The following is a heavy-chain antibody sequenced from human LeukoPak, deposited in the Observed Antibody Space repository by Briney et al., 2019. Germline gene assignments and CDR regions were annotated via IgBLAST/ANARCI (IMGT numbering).Heavy chain of an antibody. Sequence: GGSLRLSCAASGFTFSDYYMSWIRQAPGKGLEWVSYISSSGSTIYYADSVKGRFTISRDNAKNSLYLQMNSLRAEDTAVYYCARTITMVRGVIMGFDYWGQGPLVTVSS. CDR3: ARTITMVRGVIMGFDY. J-gene: IGHJ4*02. V-gene: IGHV3-11*01. CDR1: GFTFSDYY. CDR2: ISSSGSTI. D-gene: IGHD3-10*01.